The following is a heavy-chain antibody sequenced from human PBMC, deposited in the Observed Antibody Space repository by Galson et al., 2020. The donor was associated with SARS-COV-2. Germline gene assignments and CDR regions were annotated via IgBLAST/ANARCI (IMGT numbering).Heavy chain of an antibody. D-gene: IGHD3-22*01. CDR3: ARAYSSGYYYGPDY. J-gene: IGHJ4*02. CDR2: INHSGST. CDR1: GGSFSGYY. Sequence: ETLSLTCAVYGGSFSGYYWSWIRQPPGKGLEWIGEINHSGSTNYNPSLKSRVTISVDTSKNQFSLKLSSVTAADTAVYYCARAYSSGYYYGPDYWGQGTLVTVSS. V-gene: IGHV4-34*01.